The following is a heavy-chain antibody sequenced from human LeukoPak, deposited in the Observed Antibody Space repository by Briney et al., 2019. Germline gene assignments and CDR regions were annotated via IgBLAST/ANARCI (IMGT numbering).Heavy chain of an antibody. CDR1: GYSISSGYY. CDR2: IYTSGST. Sequence: SETLSLTCTVSGYSISSGYYWSWIRQPAGKGLEWIGRIYTSGSTKYNPSLKSRVTMSVDTSKNQFSLKLSSVTAADTAVYYCASTTSDYGVDYWGQGTLVTVSS. V-gene: IGHV4-4*07. CDR3: ASTTSDYGVDY. D-gene: IGHD4-17*01. J-gene: IGHJ4*02.